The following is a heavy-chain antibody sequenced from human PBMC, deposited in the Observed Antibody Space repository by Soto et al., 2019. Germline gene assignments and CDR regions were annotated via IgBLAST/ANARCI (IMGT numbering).Heavy chain of an antibody. CDR3: ARPRCSSGQCYYFDY. J-gene: IGHJ4*02. V-gene: IGHV3-64*02. D-gene: IGHD2-15*01. Sequence: EVQLVESGEGLVQPGGSLRLSCAASGFTFSSYNIHWIRQAPGKGLEFVSAISRSGDRTYYADSVKGRFTITRDNSKNTVWLQMRSLRAEDMAVYYCARPRCSSGQCYYFDYWGRGALVSVSS. CDR1: GFTFSSYN. CDR2: ISRSGDRT.